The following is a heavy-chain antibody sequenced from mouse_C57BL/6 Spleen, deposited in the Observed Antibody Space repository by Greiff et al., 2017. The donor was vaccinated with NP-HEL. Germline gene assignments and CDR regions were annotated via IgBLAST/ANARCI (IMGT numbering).Heavy chain of an antibody. V-gene: IGHV5-4*01. D-gene: IGHD2-2*01. CDR2: IIDGGSYT. J-gene: IGHJ4*01. CDR1: GFTFSSYA. CDR3: ARETMVGYYAMDY. Sequence: EVMLVESGGGLVKPGGSLKLSCAASGFTFSSYAMSWVRQTPEKRLEWVATIIDGGSYTYYPDNVKGRFTISRDNAKNNMYLQMSHLKSEDTAMYYCARETMVGYYAMDYWGQGTSVTVSS.